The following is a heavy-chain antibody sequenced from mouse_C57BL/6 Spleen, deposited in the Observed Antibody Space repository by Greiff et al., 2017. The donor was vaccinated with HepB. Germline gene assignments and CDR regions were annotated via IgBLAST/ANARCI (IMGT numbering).Heavy chain of an antibody. D-gene: IGHD1-2*01. CDR2: ISGGGGNT. J-gene: IGHJ2*01. Sequence: EVQRVESGGGLVKPGGSLKLSCAASGFTFSSYTMSWVRQTPEKRLEWVATISGGGGNTYYPDSVKGRFTISRDNAKNTLYLQMSSLRSEDTALYYCARHVTTAFYFDYWGQGTTLTVSS. V-gene: IGHV5-9*01. CDR3: ARHVTTAFYFDY. CDR1: GFTFSSYT.